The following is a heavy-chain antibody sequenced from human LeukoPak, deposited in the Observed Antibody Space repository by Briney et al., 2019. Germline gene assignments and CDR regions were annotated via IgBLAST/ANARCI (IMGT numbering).Heavy chain of an antibody. CDR1: GYTFTGYY. J-gene: IGHJ5*02. CDR3: ARGIYYDRSGYSWFDP. Sequence: ASVKVSCKASGYTFTGYYMHWVRQAPGQGLEWMGRINPNSGGTNYAQKFQGRVTMTRDTSISTAYMELSRLRSDDTAVYYCARGIYYDRSGYSWFDPWGQGTLVTVSS. CDR2: INPNSGGT. V-gene: IGHV1-2*06. D-gene: IGHD3-22*01.